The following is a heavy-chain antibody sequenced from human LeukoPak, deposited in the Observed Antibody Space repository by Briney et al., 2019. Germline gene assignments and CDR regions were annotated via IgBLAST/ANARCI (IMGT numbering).Heavy chain of an antibody. Sequence: ASVKVSCKASGYMFTAYYMHWVRQAPGQGLEWMGWIIPHTGGTNYAQKFQGRVTMTRDTSISTAYMERSRLRSDDTAVYYCARDRVSSRQSPFDYWGQGTLVTVSS. CDR2: IIPHTGGT. J-gene: IGHJ4*02. V-gene: IGHV1-2*02. CDR1: GYMFTAYY. D-gene: IGHD6-13*01. CDR3: ARDRVSSRQSPFDY.